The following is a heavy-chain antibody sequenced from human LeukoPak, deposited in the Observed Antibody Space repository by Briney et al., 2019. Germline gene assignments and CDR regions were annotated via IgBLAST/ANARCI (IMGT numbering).Heavy chain of an antibody. D-gene: IGHD5-12*01. CDR1: GYTLTELS. CDR2: FDPEDGET. Sequence: GASVKVSCKVSGYTLTELSMHWVRQAPGKGLEWMGGFDPEDGETIYAQKFQGRVTITADESTSTAYMELSSLRSEDTAVYYCARGGYSGYDSNWFDPWGQGTLVTVSS. V-gene: IGHV1-24*01. CDR3: ARGGYSGYDSNWFDP. J-gene: IGHJ5*02.